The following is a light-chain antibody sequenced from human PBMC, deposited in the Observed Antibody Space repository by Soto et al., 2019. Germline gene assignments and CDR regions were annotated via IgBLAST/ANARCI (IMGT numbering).Light chain of an antibody. CDR1: QSIGTY. V-gene: IGKV3-11*01. J-gene: IGKJ4*01. Sequence: EIVLTQSPATPSLSPGEGATLSCRASQSIGTYLAWYQHKPGQAPRLLIFDASNRATGIPARFSGSGSGTDFTLTISSLEPEDFAVYYCQQRSNWPRAFGGGTKVEIK. CDR2: DAS. CDR3: QQRSNWPRA.